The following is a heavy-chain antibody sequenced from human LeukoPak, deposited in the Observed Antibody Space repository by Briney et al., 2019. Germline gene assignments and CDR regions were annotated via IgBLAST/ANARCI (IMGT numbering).Heavy chain of an antibody. CDR2: ISDDGATT. J-gene: IGHJ5*02. Sequence: GGSLRLSCAAPGFTFNLYWIHWVRQAPGKGLEWVSRISDDGATTNYADSVKGRFTISRDNAKNTLFLQMHSLRVDDTAVYYCARASRYHSGWGSYQSYWFDPWGQGTLVIVSS. CDR1: GFTFNLYW. D-gene: IGHD3-10*01. V-gene: IGHV3-74*01. CDR3: ARASRYHSGWGSYQSYWFDP.